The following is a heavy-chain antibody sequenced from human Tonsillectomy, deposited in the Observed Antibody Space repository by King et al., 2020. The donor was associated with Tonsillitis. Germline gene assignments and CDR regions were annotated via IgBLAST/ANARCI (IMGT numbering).Heavy chain of an antibody. D-gene: IGHD6-19*01. CDR2: INHSGST. CDR1: GGSFSGYY. CDR3: ARGNVAGTTRTYYYSGMDV. Sequence: VQLQQWGAGLLKPSETLSLTCAVYGGSFSGYYWSWIRQPPGKGLEWIGEINHSGSTNYNPSFKSRVTISVDTSRDQFSLKLSSVTAADTAVYYCARGNVAGTTRTYYYSGMDVWGQGTTVTVSS. J-gene: IGHJ6*02. V-gene: IGHV4-34*01.